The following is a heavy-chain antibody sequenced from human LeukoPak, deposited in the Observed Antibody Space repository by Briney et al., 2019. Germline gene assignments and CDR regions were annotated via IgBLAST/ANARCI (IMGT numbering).Heavy chain of an antibody. Sequence: PSETLSLTCTVSGGSISSGSHYWSWIRQPAGKGLEWIGRIYTSGSTNYNPSLKSRVTISVGTSKNQFSLKLSSVTAADTAVYYCARGVPFYDFWSGYPLGWFDPWGQGTLVTVSS. CDR1: GGSISSGSHY. D-gene: IGHD3-3*01. V-gene: IGHV4-61*02. J-gene: IGHJ5*02. CDR3: ARGVPFYDFWSGYPLGWFDP. CDR2: IYTSGST.